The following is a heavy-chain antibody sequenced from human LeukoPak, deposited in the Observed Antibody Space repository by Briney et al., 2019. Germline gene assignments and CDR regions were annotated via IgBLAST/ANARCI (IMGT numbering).Heavy chain of an antibody. D-gene: IGHD2-2*01. Sequence: PGGSLRLSCAASGFTFSSYAMSWVRQAPGKGLEWVSLSGTSGDTYYADSVRGRFTISRDNAKNSLYLQMNSLRAEDTAVYYCARFSVGYCSSTSCYALDYWGQGTLVTVSS. CDR2: SGTSGDT. V-gene: IGHV3-21*01. CDR3: ARFSVGYCSSTSCYALDY. J-gene: IGHJ4*02. CDR1: GFTFSSYA.